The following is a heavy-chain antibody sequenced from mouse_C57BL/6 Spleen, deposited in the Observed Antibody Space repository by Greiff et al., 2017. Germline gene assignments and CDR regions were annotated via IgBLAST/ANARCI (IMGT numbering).Heavy chain of an antibody. CDR2: ISSGGSYT. CDR3: ARHDYDGYYNAMDY. D-gene: IGHD2-3*01. J-gene: IGHJ4*01. V-gene: IGHV5-6*01. CDR1: GFTFSSYG. Sequence: EVKLVESGGDLVKPGGSLKLSCAASGFTFSSYGMSWVRQTPDKRLEWVATISSGGSYTYYPDSVKGRFTISRDNAKNTLYLQMSSLKSEDTAMYYCARHDYDGYYNAMDYWGQGISVTVSS.